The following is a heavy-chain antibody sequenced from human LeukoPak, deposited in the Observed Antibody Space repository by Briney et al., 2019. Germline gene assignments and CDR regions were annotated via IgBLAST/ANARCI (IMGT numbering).Heavy chain of an antibody. CDR3: ARGGRYSSSPIDY. J-gene: IGHJ4*02. D-gene: IGHD6-13*01. V-gene: IGHV3-74*01. Sequence: PGGSLRLSCAASGFTFSSYWMHWVRQAPGKGLVWVSRINSDGSSISYADSVKGRFTISRDNAKNTLYLQMNSLRAEDTAVYYCARGGRYSSSPIDYWGQGTLVTVSS. CDR1: GFTFSSYW. CDR2: INSDGSSI.